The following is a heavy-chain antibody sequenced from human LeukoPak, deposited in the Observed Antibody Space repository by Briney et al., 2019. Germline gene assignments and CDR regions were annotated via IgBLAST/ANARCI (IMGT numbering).Heavy chain of an antibody. CDR2: ISGSGGST. J-gene: IGHJ4*02. D-gene: IGHD3-3*01. CDR1: GFTVSSNY. V-gene: IGHV3-23*01. CDR3: AAPFDYDFWSGYPETKLDY. Sequence: GGSLRLSCAASGFTVSSNYMSWVRQAPGKGLEWVSAISGSGGSTYYADSVKGRFTISRDNSKNTLYLQMNSLRAEDTAVYYCAAPFDYDFWSGYPETKLDYWGQGTLVTVSS.